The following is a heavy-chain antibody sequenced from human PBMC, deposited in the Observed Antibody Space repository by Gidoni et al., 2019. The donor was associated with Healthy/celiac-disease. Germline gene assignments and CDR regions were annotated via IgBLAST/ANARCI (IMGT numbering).Heavy chain of an antibody. CDR2: ISSSSSYI. V-gene: IGHV3-21*01. CDR3: ARDLKEQQLVLWFDP. CDR1: GFTFSSYS. D-gene: IGHD6-13*01. J-gene: IGHJ5*02. Sequence: EVQLVESGGGLVKPGGSLRLSCEASGFTFSSYSMNWVRQAPGKGLEWVSSISSSSSYIYYADSVKGRFTISRDNAKNSLYLQMNSLRAEDTAVYYCARDLKEQQLVLWFDPWGQGTLVTVSS.